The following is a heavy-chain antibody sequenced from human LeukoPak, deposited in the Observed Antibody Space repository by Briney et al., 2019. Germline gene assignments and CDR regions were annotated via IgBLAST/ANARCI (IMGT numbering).Heavy chain of an antibody. Sequence: EASVKVSCKASGGTFSSYAISWVRQAPGQGLEWMGGIIPIFGTANYAQKFQGRVTITADKSTSTAYMELSSLRSEDTAVYYCAREASSGWLYFDYWGQGTLVTVPS. CDR2: IIPIFGTA. J-gene: IGHJ4*02. V-gene: IGHV1-69*06. D-gene: IGHD6-19*01. CDR1: GGTFSSYA. CDR3: AREASSGWLYFDY.